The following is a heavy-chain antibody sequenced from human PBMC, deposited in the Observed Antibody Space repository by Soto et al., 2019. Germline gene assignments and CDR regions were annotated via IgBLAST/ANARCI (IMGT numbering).Heavy chain of an antibody. CDR1: GGTFSSYA. D-gene: IGHD3-22*01. V-gene: IGHV1-69*13. CDR3: ARVGAYYYDSSGYRPFDY. CDR2: IIPIFGTA. Sequence: GASVKVSCEASGGTFSSYAMSWVRQAPGQGLEWMGGIIPIFGTANYAQKFQGRVTITADESTSTAYMELSSLRSEDTAVYYCARVGAYYYDSSGYRPFDYWGQGTLVTVSS. J-gene: IGHJ4*02.